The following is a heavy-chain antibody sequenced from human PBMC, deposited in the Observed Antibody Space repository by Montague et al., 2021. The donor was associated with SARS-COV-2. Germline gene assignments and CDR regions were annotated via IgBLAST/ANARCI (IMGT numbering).Heavy chain of an antibody. D-gene: IGHD1-1*01. CDR1: GGSIRSYY. CDR2: IYFSGST. CDR3: TRLSLGWNTD. V-gene: IGHV4-59*08. J-gene: IGHJ1*01. Sequence: SETLSLTCEVSGGSIRSYYWSWIRQPPGKGLEYIGYIYFSGSTNYNPSLKSRLTISVDTSKNQFSLKLSSGTAADTAVYFCTRLSLGWNTDWGQGTLVTVSS.